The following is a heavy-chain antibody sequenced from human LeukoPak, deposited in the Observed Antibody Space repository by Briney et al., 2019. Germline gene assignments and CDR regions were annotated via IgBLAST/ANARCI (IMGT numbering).Heavy chain of an antibody. V-gene: IGHV4-61*02. CDR2: IYTSGST. CDR3: ARNRNSSDWGYYFDY. Sequence: SQTLSLTCTVSGGSISSDSYYWSWIRQPAGEGLEWIGRIYTSGSTNYNPSLKSRVTMLVDTSKNQFSLKLRSVTAADTAVYYCARNRNSSDWGYYFDYWGPGTLVTVSS. J-gene: IGHJ4*02. D-gene: IGHD7-27*01. CDR1: GGSISSDSYY.